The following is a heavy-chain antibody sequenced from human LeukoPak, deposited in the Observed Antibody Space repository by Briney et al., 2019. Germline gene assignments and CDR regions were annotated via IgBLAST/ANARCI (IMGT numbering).Heavy chain of an antibody. Sequence: SETLSLTCTVSGGSISSYYWSWIRQPAGKGLEWIGRIYTSGSTNYNPSLKSRVTMSVDTSKNQFSLKLSSVTAADTAVYYCARDLTLRYYGSGSYYRGAFDIWGQGTMVTVSS. CDR3: ARDLTLRYYGSGSYYRGAFDI. D-gene: IGHD3-10*01. V-gene: IGHV4-4*07. CDR2: IYTSGST. CDR1: GGSISSYY. J-gene: IGHJ3*02.